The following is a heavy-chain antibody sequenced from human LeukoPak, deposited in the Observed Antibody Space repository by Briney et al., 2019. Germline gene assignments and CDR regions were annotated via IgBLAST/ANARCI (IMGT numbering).Heavy chain of an antibody. D-gene: IGHD2-21*02. V-gene: IGHV4-31*03. Sequence: PSQTLSLTCTVSGGSISSGGYYWSWIRQHPGKGLEWIGYIYYSGSTYYNPSLKSRVTISVDTSKNQFSLKLSSVTAADTAVYYCARDREVTATPIHGMDVWGQGTTVTVSS. J-gene: IGHJ6*02. CDR2: IYYSGST. CDR3: ARDREVTATPIHGMDV. CDR1: GGSISSGGYY.